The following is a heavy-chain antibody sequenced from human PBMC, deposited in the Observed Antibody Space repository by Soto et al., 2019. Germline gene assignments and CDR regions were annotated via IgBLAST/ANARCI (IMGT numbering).Heavy chain of an antibody. V-gene: IGHV4-59*01. CDR1: GGSMTYY. CDR2: INSNGYS. Sequence: ETLSLTCTVSGGSMTYYCSWMRLAPGKDLEWIGYINSNGYSSYNPSLKSRVTLSVDTSKNQFSLQLSSVTAADTAVYYCAREGVSSSWYNSYGMDVWGQGTTVTV. CDR3: AREGVSSSWYNSYGMDV. D-gene: IGHD6-13*01. J-gene: IGHJ6*02.